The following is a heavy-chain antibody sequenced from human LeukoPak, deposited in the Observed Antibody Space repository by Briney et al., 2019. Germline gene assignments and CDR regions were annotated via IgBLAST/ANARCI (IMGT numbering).Heavy chain of an antibody. D-gene: IGHD6-19*01. CDR3: ARDPVLSSGWYSLGGY. J-gene: IGHJ4*02. CDR2: ISAYNGNT. Sequence: ASVKVSCKASGYTFTSYGISWVRQAPGQGLEWMGWISAYNGNTNYAQKLQGRVTMTTDTSTSTAYMELRSLRSDDTAMYYCARDPVLSSGWYSLGGYWGQGTLVTVSS. CDR1: GYTFTSYG. V-gene: IGHV1-18*01.